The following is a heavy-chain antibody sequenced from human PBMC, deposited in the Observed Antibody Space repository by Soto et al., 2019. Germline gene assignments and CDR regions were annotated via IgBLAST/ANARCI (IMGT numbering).Heavy chain of an antibody. Sequence: QVQLVQSGAEVKKPGSSVKVSCKASGDTFSSYAISWVRQAPGQGLEWMGGIIPNFGTANYAQKFQGRVTITTDESTSTAYMELSSLRSEETAVYYCARAIYTYGVEDSRFDPWGQGTLVTVSS. V-gene: IGHV1-69*05. D-gene: IGHD3-3*01. CDR1: GDTFSSYA. J-gene: IGHJ5*02. CDR2: IIPNFGTA. CDR3: ARAIYTYGVEDSRFDP.